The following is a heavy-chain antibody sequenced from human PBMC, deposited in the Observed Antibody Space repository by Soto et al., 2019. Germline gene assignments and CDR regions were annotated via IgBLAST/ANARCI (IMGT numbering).Heavy chain of an antibody. CDR2: IAYDGINK. J-gene: IGHJ6*02. V-gene: IGHV3-30-3*01. Sequence: QVQLVESGGGVVQPGTSLRLSCVASGFTFNKFDMHWIRQTPDKRLQWVAFIAYDGINKYYTGSVKGRFSVSRDNSKNTVSLQMNNLGLEDTATYSCARGDQYTILHRYYPMDVGGPGPTVTISS. CDR3: ARGDQYTILHRYYPMDV. CDR1: GFTFNKFD. D-gene: IGHD1-26*01.